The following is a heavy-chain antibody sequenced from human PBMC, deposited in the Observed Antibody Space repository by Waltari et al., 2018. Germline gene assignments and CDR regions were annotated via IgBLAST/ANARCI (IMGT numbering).Heavy chain of an antibody. CDR3: ARADTYYFGSVTHGCAFDI. CDR2: IKHDGTWK. V-gene: IGHV3-7*01. D-gene: IGHD3-10*01. CDR1: GFTFSSYW. J-gene: IGHJ3*02. Sequence: EVRLVESGGGLVQPGGSLRLSCAASGFTFSSYWMSWFRQAPGKVLEWGANIKHDGTWKHYGDSVTGRFTISRDNAKNSLYLQMNSLRAEDTAVYYCARADTYYFGSVTHGCAFDIWGQVTMVTVSS.